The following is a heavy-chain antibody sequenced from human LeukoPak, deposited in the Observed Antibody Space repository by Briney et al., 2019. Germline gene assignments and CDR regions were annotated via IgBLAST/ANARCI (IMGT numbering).Heavy chain of an antibody. CDR1: GFSFSSYG. J-gene: IGHJ4*02. CDR2: IWYGGSNK. V-gene: IGHV3-33*06. Sequence: GGSLRLSCAASGFSFSSYGMHWVRQAPGKGLEWVAVIWYGGSNKYYADSVKGRFTISRDNSKNTLYLQMNSLRAEDTSVYYCAKEVYGDSAGYFEYWGQGTLVTVSS. D-gene: IGHD4-17*01. CDR3: AKEVYGDSAGYFEY.